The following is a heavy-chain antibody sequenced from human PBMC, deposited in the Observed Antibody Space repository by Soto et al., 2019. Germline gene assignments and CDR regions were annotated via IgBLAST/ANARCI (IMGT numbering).Heavy chain of an antibody. D-gene: IGHD6-19*01. J-gene: IGHJ4*02. CDR1: GFNFNNYA. CDR2: ISSSGGTT. CDR3: ATFITVTGPGWGRASEY. Sequence: VHLLESGGGLVQPGGSLRLSCATSGFNFNNYAMSWVRQAPGERLEWVSFISSSGGTTYYADSVKGRFTISRDNSRNTVFLQINTLGAEDTAIYYCATFITVTGPGWGRASEYWGQGTRVTVSS. V-gene: IGHV3-23*01.